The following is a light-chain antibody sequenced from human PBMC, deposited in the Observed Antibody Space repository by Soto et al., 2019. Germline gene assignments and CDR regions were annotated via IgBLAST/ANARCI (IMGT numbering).Light chain of an antibody. CDR2: DAS. Sequence: DIQMTQSPSTLSASVGDRVTITCRASQSISSWLDWYQQKPGKAPKLLVYDASSLESGVPSRFSGSESGTEFAITISSRQPDDFAIYYCLLYNSSWGSFGQGTKVEIK. J-gene: IGKJ1*01. CDR1: QSISSW. CDR3: LLYNSSWGS. V-gene: IGKV1-5*01.